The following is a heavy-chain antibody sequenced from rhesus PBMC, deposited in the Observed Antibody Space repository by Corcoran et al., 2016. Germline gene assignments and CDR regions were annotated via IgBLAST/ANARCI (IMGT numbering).Heavy chain of an antibody. CDR2: IYRNSERT. CDR3: ARAGYSSWSARFDV. J-gene: IGHJ5-1*01. Sequence: QVQLQESGPGVVKPSETLSLTCAVSGGTISSGYYYWSWIRQPPGKGLEWIGGIYRNSERTNYNPSLKSRVTISKEPSKNQFSLKLSSVTATDTAVYYCARAGYSSWSARFDVWGPGVLVTVSS. CDR1: GGTISSGYYY. D-gene: IGHD6-13*01. V-gene: IGHV4S12*01.